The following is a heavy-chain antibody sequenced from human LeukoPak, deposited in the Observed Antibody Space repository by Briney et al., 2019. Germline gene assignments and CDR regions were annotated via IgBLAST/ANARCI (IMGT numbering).Heavy chain of an antibody. CDR2: IYPGDSET. J-gene: IGHJ4*02. V-gene: IGHV5-51*01. Sequence: GESLKISCKGSGYSFSSYWIGWVRQMPGKGLEWMGIIYPGDSETRYSPSFQGQVTISADKSISTAFLQRSSLKASDTAMYYCARPGRATVTRLDYWGQGTLVTVTS. CDR3: ARPGRATVTRLDY. D-gene: IGHD4-17*01. CDR1: GYSFSSYW.